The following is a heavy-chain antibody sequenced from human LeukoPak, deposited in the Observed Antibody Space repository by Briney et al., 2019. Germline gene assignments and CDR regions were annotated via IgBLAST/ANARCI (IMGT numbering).Heavy chain of an antibody. CDR2: TYYSGST. Sequence: SQTLSLTCTVSGGSISSGGYYWSWIRQHPGKGLEWIGYTYYSGSTYYNPSLKSRVTISVDTSKNQFSLKLSSVTAADTAVYYCARRTSPPRAVTTGVEDYWGQGTLVTVSS. V-gene: IGHV4-31*03. D-gene: IGHD4-23*01. CDR1: GGSISSGGYY. J-gene: IGHJ4*02. CDR3: ARRTSPPRAVTTGVEDY.